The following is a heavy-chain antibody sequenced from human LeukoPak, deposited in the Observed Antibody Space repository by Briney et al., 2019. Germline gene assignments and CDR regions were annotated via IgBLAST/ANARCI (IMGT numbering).Heavy chain of an antibody. CDR3: ARLGNCDSGNCFSARPFDR. CDR2: IQYDGSIQ. Sequence: GGSVTLSGAAAAFMFNTYAMHCVRHAPGKGREWLAFIQYDGSIQYYADPVKGRFTISRDHSKDSLYLEVSSLRPEDTAVYYCARLGNCDSGNCFSARPFDRWGEGTPVPVSS. CDR1: AFMFNTYA. D-gene: IGHD2-15*01. V-gene: IGHV3-30*02. J-gene: IGHJ5*02.